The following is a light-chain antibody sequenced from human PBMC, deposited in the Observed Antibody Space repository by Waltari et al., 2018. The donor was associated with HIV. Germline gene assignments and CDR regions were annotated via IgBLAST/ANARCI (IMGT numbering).Light chain of an antibody. CDR1: KLGDKY. Sequence: SYELTQPPSVSVSPGQTASITCSGDKLGDKYAYWYQQKPGQSPVLVIYQDNKRPSGIPELFSGSNSGNTATLTIRGTQSMDEADYYCQAWDSSTEGFGGGTKLTVL. J-gene: IGLJ3*02. CDR2: QDN. V-gene: IGLV3-1*01. CDR3: QAWDSSTEG.